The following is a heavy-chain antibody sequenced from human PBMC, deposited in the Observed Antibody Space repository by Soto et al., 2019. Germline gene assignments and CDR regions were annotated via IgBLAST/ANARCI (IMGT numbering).Heavy chain of an antibody. D-gene: IGHD2-2*01. CDR2: MNPASRNT. CDR3: ARFVLHQLPNSDC. Sequence: QGQLVQSGAEVKEPWASVRGSCKASVYTFSNYDINWVRQATGQGLEWMGGMNPASRNTGYAQKFQGRVTLTRDTSSSTAYMEMTSLRSEDTAVYYCARFVLHQLPNSDCWGQGTLVTVSS. J-gene: IGHJ4*02. V-gene: IGHV1-8*01. CDR1: VYTFSNYD.